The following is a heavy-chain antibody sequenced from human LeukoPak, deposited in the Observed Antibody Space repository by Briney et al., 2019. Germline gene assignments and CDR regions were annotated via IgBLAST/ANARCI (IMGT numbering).Heavy chain of an antibody. D-gene: IGHD6-13*01. CDR3: ARGYSSSWYGHFDY. V-gene: IGHV3-30-3*01. Sequence: GGSLRLSCAASGFTFGSYAMHWVRQAPGKGLEWVAVISYDGSNKYYADSVKGRFTISRDNSENTLYLQMNSLRAEDTAVYYCARGYSSSWYGHFDYWGQGTLVTVSS. CDR2: ISYDGSNK. J-gene: IGHJ4*02. CDR1: GFTFGSYA.